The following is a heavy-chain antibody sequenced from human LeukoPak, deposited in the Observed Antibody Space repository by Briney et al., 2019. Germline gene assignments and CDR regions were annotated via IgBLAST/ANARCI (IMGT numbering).Heavy chain of an antibody. CDR2: IKQGGSEK. CDR3: ARIYCSSISCHFDY. CDR1: GFTFSSYW. V-gene: IGHV3-7*01. J-gene: IGHJ4*02. D-gene: IGHD2-2*01. Sequence: PGGSLRLSCAASGFTFSSYWMSWVRPAPGRGLDWVANIKQGGSEKYYVDSVKGRFTISRDDAKSSLYLQMNSLRAEDTAVYYCARIYCSSISCHFDYWGQGTLVTVSS.